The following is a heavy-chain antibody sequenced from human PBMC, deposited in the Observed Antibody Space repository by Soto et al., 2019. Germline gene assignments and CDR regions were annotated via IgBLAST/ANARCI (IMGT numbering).Heavy chain of an antibody. D-gene: IGHD3-10*01. V-gene: IGHV1-69*06. CDR3: ARDDPMVRGVIMEYYYGMDV. CDR1: GGTFSSYA. J-gene: IGHJ6*02. Sequence: ASVKVSCKASGGTFSSYAISWVRQAPGQGLGWMGGIIPIFGTANYAQKFQGRVTITADRSTSTAYMELSSLRSEDTAVYYCARDDPMVRGVIMEYYYGMDVWGQGTTVTVSS. CDR2: IIPIFGTA.